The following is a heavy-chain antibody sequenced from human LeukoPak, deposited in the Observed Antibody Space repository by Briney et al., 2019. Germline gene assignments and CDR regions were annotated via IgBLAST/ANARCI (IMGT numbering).Heavy chain of an antibody. CDR3: ARVLDYYGSGTYSFDY. Sequence: SETLSLTCTVSGYSISIGHYWGWIRQPPGKGLEWIGSIYKTGSAFYNSSLKSRVTISVDTSKNQFSLKLSSVTAADTAVYYCARVLDYYGSGTYSFDYWGQGTLVTVSS. D-gene: IGHD3-10*01. CDR1: GYSISIGHY. CDR2: IYKTGSA. V-gene: IGHV4-38-2*02. J-gene: IGHJ4*02.